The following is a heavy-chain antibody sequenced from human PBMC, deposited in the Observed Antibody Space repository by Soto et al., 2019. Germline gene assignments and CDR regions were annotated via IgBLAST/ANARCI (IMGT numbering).Heavy chain of an antibody. CDR3: ARGLVNYDSSGQHP. J-gene: IGHJ5*02. Sequence: QVQLQQWGAGLLKPSETLSLTCAVYGGSFSGYYWSWIRQPPGKGLEWIGEINHSGSTNYNPSLKSRVTISVDTSKNRFSLKLSSVTAADTAVYYCARGLVNYDSSGQHPWGQGTLVTVSS. D-gene: IGHD3-22*01. V-gene: IGHV4-34*01. CDR1: GGSFSGYY. CDR2: INHSGST.